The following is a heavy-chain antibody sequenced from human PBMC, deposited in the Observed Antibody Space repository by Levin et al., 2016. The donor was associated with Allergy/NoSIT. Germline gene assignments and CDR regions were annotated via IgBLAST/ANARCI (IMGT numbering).Heavy chain of an antibody. V-gene: IGHV1-2*02. CDR1: GYTFTGYY. D-gene: IGHD2-2*01. J-gene: IGHJ3*02. CDR3: ASGRRYQLLTIWERDDAFDI. CDR2: INPNSGGT. Sequence: ASVKVSCKASGYTFTGYYMHWVRQAPGQGLEWMGWINPNSGGTNYEQKFQGRVTMTRDTSISTAYMELSRLRSDDTAVYYCASGRRYQLLTIWERDDAFDIWGQGTMVTVSS.